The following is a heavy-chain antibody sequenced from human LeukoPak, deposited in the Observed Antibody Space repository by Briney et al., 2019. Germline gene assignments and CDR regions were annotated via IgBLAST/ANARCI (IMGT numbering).Heavy chain of an antibody. J-gene: IGHJ4*02. D-gene: IGHD2-15*01. CDR1: GGSVSSGSYY. CDR2: IYYSGST. Sequence: SETLSLTCTVSGGSVSSGSYYWSWIRQPPGEGLEWIGYIYYSGSTNYNPSLKSRVTISVDTSKNQFSLKLSSVTAADTAVYYCARETIYCSGGSCFTLFDYWGQGTLVTVSS. CDR3: ARETIYCSGGSCFTLFDY. V-gene: IGHV4-61*01.